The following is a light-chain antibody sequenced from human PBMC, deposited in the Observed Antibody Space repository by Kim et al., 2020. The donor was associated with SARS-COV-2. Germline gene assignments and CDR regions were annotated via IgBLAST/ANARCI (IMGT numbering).Light chain of an antibody. CDR2: AAS. Sequence: ASGGHSVTITRRASHGASNYLARDQQKPGKVPKLLLFAASALQAGVPCRVSGRGSGKEFTLTISSLQPEDFATDYCQNDNSAPYTFGPGTKLEI. CDR3: QNDNSAPYT. V-gene: IGKV1-27*01. CDR1: HGASNY. J-gene: IGKJ2*01.